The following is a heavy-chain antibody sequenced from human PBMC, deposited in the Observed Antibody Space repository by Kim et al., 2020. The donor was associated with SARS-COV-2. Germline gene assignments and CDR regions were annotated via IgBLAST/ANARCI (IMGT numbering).Heavy chain of an antibody. CDR3: AFSGSYLWYFDY. CDR1: GGSISSSSYY. D-gene: IGHD1-26*01. CDR2: IYYSGST. Sequence: SETLSLTCTVSGGSISSSSYYWGWIRQPPGKGLEWIGSIYYSGSTYYNPSLKSRVTLSVDTSKNQFSLKLSSVTAADTAVYYCAFSGSYLWYFDYWGQGTLVTVSS. J-gene: IGHJ4*02. V-gene: IGHV4-39*01.